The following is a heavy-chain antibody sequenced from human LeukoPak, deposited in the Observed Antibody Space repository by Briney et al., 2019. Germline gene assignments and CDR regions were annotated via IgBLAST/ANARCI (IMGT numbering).Heavy chain of an antibody. CDR2: IWYDGSNK. D-gene: IGHD1-26*01. Sequence: GGSLRLSCAASGFTLSSYGMHWVRQAPGNGLEWVAVIWYDGSNKYYADSVKGRFTISRDNSKNTLYLQMNSLRAEDTAVFYCARDKTSGSYLYYFDYWGQGTLVTVSS. J-gene: IGHJ4*02. CDR3: ARDKTSGSYLYYFDY. V-gene: IGHV3-33*01. CDR1: GFTLSSYG.